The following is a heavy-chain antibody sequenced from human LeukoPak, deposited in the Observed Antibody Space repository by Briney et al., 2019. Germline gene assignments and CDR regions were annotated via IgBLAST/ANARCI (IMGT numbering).Heavy chain of an antibody. V-gene: IGHV3-33*01. CDR1: GFTFSSHG. J-gene: IGHJ4*02. Sequence: GGSLRPSCAASGFTFSSHGMHWVRQAPGKGLEWVAVIWYDGSFKYYADSVKGRFTISRDNSNSTVYLQMNSLRAEDTAVYYCARDKSTSCYYFDYWGQGTLVTVSS. D-gene: IGHD2-2*01. CDR3: ARDKSTSCYYFDY. CDR2: IWYDGSFK.